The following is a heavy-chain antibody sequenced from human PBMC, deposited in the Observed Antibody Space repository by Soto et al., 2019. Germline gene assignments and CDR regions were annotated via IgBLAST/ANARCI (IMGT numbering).Heavy chain of an antibody. J-gene: IGHJ5*02. CDR3: AIDCSSTSCYPPCFDP. D-gene: IGHD2-2*01. CDR1: GFTLSSYS. CDR2: ISSSSSYI. V-gene: IGHV3-21*01. Sequence: LRLSCAASGFTLSSYSMNWVRQAPGKGLEWVSSISSSSSYIYYADSVKGRFTISRDNAKNSLYLQMNSLRAEDTAVYYCAIDCSSTSCYPPCFDPCGQRTLVTVSS.